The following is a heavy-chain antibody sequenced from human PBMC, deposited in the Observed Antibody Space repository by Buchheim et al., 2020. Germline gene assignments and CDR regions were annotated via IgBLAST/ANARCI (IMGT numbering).Heavy chain of an antibody. J-gene: IGHJ5*02. V-gene: IGHV1-69*06. D-gene: IGHD6-19*01. Sequence: QVQLVQSGAEVKKPGSSVKVSCKASGGTFSSYAISWVRQAPGQGLEWMGGIIPIFGTANYAQKFQGRFTITADNSTNTAYMELSSLRAEDTAVYYCAVERRVAGRVGENWFDPWGQGTL. CDR2: IIPIFGTA. CDR1: GGTFSSYA. CDR3: AVERRVAGRVGENWFDP.